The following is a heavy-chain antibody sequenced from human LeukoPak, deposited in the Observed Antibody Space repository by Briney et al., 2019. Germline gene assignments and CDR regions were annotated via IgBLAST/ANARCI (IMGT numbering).Heavy chain of an antibody. CDR1: GFTFSSYS. Sequence: GGSLRLSCAASGFTFSSYSMNWVRQAPGKGLEWVSYISSSSSTIYYADSVKGRFTISRDNSKNTLYLQMNSLRAEDTAVYYCARVPTMYSSGWYDYWGQGTLVTVSS. CDR3: ARVPTMYSSGWYDY. D-gene: IGHD6-19*01. CDR2: ISSSSSTI. J-gene: IGHJ4*02. V-gene: IGHV3-48*01.